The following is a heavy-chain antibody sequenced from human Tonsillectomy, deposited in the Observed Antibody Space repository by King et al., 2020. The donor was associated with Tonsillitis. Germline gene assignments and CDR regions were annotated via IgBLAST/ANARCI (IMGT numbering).Heavy chain of an antibody. CDR3: ARGIDSRKTGY. CDR1: GGSLSGYY. J-gene: IGHJ4*02. CDR2: IHPSGSD. V-gene: IGHV4-34*01. Sequence: VQLQQWGAGLLQPSETLSLTCAVFGGSLSGYYWTWIRQPPGEGLEWIGEIHPSGSDHYNPDLMSRVTITIDTSKKQVSLKLSSVTAADTAVYYWARGIDSRKTGYWGQGTLVAVSS. D-gene: IGHD3-9*01.